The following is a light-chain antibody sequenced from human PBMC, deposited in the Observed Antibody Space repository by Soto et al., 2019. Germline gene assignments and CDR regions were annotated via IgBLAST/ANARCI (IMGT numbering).Light chain of an antibody. CDR3: QQYKQWPVA. Sequence: VLTQSPPTLSMSPGERATLSCRASHSVGSNLAWYQQNPGQAPRLLIYGASTRATGVPARFSGSGSATQFTLTISSLQSEDFGFYYCQQYKQWPVAFGGGTKVEIK. V-gene: IGKV3-15*01. CDR1: HSVGSN. CDR2: GAS. J-gene: IGKJ4*01.